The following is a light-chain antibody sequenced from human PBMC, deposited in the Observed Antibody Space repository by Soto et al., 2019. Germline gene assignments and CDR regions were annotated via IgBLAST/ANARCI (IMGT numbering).Light chain of an antibody. J-gene: IGKJ1*01. V-gene: IGKV3-20*01. Sequence: EIVLTHSPGTLSLSPGERATLSCRASQIVNNNYLAWYQQKPGQAPRLVMYGASSRATGIPDRFSASGSGTDFTLTISRLEPEDFAVYYCQQYASAPLTFGLGPKVEIK. CDR3: QQYASAPLT. CDR1: QIVNNNY. CDR2: GAS.